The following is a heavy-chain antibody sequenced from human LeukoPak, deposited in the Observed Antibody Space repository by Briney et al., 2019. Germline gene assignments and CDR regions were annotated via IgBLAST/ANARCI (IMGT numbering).Heavy chain of an antibody. V-gene: IGHV4-4*07. D-gene: IGHD6-13*01. CDR2: IYTSGST. CDR3: ARDLQQPDVFTSNWFDP. Sequence: SETLSLTYTVSGGSISSYYWSWIRQPAGKGLEWIGRIYTSGSTNYNPSLKSRVTMSVDTSKNQFSLKLSSVTAADTAVYYCARDLQQPDVFTSNWFDPWGQGTLVTVSS. J-gene: IGHJ5*02. CDR1: GGSISSYY.